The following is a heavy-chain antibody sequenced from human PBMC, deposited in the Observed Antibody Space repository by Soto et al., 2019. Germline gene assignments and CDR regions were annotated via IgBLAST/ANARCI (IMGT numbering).Heavy chain of an antibody. V-gene: IGHV4-4*02. J-gene: IGHJ4*02. D-gene: IGHD3-16*01. CDR3: ERVGDLAYKD. Sequence: SETLSLTCAVSGGSISSFNWWSWIRQTPGKGLEWIGEIYHSGTTNYNPSLKSRDTISVDKSKNHFSLKLTSVPAAETAVYYCERVGDLAYKDWGQGTRVTVSS. CDR1: GGSISSFNW. CDR2: IYHSGTT.